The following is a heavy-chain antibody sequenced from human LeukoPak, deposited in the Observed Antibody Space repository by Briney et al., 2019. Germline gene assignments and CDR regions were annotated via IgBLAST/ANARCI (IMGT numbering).Heavy chain of an antibody. V-gene: IGHV1-46*01. J-gene: IGHJ4*02. CDR2: ISPSGGST. D-gene: IGHD6-6*01. CDR3: AREGGSSSTDFDY. Sequence: ASVKVSCKAFGYTFTSNNMHWVRQAPGQGPEWMGVISPSGGSTTYAQKFQGRVTLTRDMSTSTDYLELSSLRSEDTAVYYCAREGGSSSTDFDYWGQGTLVTVSS. CDR1: GYTFTSNN.